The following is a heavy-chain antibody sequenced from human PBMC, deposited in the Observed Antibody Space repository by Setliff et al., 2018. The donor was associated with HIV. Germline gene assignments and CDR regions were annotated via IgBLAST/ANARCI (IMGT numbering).Heavy chain of an antibody. CDR2: IIPISSTA. V-gene: IGHV1-69*13. CDR3: ARGRQSPPHYSYYYMDV. Sequence: GASVKVSCKASGGTFSNYGMSWVRQAPGQGLEWMGGIIPISSTANYAQKFQGRVTITADESTSTAYMELSSLRSEDTAVYYCARGRQSPPHYSYYYMDVWGEGTMVTVSS. J-gene: IGHJ6*03. CDR1: GGTFSNYG.